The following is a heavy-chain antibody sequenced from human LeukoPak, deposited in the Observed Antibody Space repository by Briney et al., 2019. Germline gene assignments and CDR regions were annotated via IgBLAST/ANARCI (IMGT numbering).Heavy chain of an antibody. Sequence: GGSLRLSCVASGFTLSSSWMHWVRQAPGKGLEWVSRIKNDGSRTTYADSVKGRFTISRDNARNTLYLQMSSLRAEDTAVYYCVRSDWFDPWGQGTLVTVSS. J-gene: IGHJ5*02. CDR3: VRSDWFDP. V-gene: IGHV3-74*03. CDR2: IKNDGSRT. CDR1: GFTLSSSW.